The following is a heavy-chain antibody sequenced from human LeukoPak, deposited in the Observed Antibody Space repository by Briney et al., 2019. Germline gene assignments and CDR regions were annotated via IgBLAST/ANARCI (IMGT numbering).Heavy chain of an antibody. J-gene: IGHJ4*02. Sequence: GSSVKVSCKASGGTFSSYTISWVRQAPGQGLEWMGRIIPILGIANYAQKFQGRVTITADKSTSTAYMELSRLRSEDTAVYYCASAPYYDSSGYYSPLDYWGQGTLVTVSS. CDR1: GGTFSSYT. V-gene: IGHV1-69*02. D-gene: IGHD3-22*01. CDR2: IIPILGIA. CDR3: ASAPYYDSSGYYSPLDY.